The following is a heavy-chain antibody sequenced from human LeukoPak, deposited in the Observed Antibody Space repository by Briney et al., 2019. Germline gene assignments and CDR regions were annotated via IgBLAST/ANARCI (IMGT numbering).Heavy chain of an antibody. V-gene: IGHV1-69-2*01. Sequence: ASVKVSCKVSGYTFTDYYMHWVQQAPGKGLEWMGLVDPEDGETIYAEKFQGRVTITADTSTDTAYMESSRLRYEDTAVYSSAAGDAYDPPFDDWGQESLVTVSS. D-gene: IGHD5-12*01. CDR2: VDPEDGET. CDR1: GYTFTDYY. CDR3: AAGDAYDPPFDD. J-gene: IGHJ4*02.